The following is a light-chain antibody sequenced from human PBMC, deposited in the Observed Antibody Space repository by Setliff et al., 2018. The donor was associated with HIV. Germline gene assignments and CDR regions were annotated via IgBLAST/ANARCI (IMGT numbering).Light chain of an antibody. CDR2: EVS. CDR1: NSDVGGYNS. Sequence: QSVLTQPASVSGSPGQPITISCTGSNSDVGGYNSVSWYQQYPGRAPQLIIYEVSNRPSGVSNRFSGSKSGNTASLTISGLQAEDEADYYCCSYTSNSALFYGFGTGTKVTVL. CDR3: CSYTSNSALFYG. V-gene: IGLV2-14*01. J-gene: IGLJ1*01.